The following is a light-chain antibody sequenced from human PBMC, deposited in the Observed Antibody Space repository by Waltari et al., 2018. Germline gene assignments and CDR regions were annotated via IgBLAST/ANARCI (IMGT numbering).Light chain of an antibody. Sequence: SYELTQPPSVSVSPGQTARITCPGETLPRTYAYWYQQKSGQAPVLVIFEDNKRPSGIPERFSGSISGTMATLTISGAQVEDEADYYCYSTDSSSKGVFGAGTKVTVL. CDR3: YSTDSSSKGV. CDR1: TLPRTY. CDR2: EDN. V-gene: IGLV3-10*01. J-gene: IGLJ1*01.